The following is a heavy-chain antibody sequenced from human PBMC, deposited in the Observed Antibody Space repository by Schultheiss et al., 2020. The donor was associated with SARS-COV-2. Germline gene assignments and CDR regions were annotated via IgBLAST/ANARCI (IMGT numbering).Heavy chain of an antibody. Sequence: ASVKVSCKASGYTFTGYYMHWVRQAPGQGLEWMGWINPNSSGTNYAQKFQGRVTMTRDTSSSTVYMELSRLRSDDTAVYYCAREYSTSSEGYVFWGQGTLVTVSS. CDR3: AREYSTSSEGYVF. V-gene: IGHV1-2*02. D-gene: IGHD6-6*01. J-gene: IGHJ4*02. CDR2: INPNSSGT. CDR1: GYTFTGYY.